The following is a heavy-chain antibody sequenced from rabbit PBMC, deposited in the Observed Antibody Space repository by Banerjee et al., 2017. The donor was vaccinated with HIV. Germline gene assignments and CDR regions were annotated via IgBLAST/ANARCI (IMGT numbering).Heavy chain of an antibody. CDR2: IDPVFGGT. Sequence: QEQLVESGGGLVQPGGSLKLTCTVSGFDFSSYGVNWVRQAPGKGLEWIGYIDPVFGGTYYASWVNGRFPISSHNAQNTLYLQLNSLTAADTATYFCARGAGHADYGDASLWGQGTLVTVS. CDR1: GFDFSSYG. V-gene: IGHV1S47*01. D-gene: IGHD2-1*01. J-gene: IGHJ3*01. CDR3: ARGAGHADYGDASL.